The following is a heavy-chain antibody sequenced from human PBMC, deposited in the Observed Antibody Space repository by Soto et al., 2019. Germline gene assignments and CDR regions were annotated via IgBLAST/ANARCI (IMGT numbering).Heavy chain of an antibody. Sequence: GESLKISCKGSGYKFPSYWIAWVRQMPGKGLEWMGIIYPGDSDIRYSPSFQGQVTISADTSINAAYLQWSSLKASDTAMYYCARLRHDVLTTYYNNYFDNWDQEALVTVFS. CDR1: GYKFPSYW. D-gene: IGHD3-9*01. V-gene: IGHV5-51*01. CDR2: IYPGDSDI. J-gene: IGHJ4*01. CDR3: ARLRHDVLTTYYNNYFDN.